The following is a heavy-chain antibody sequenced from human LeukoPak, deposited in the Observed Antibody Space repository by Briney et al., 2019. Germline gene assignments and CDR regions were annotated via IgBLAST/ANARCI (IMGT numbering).Heavy chain of an antibody. CDR1: GGSISSSSYY. Sequence: PSETLSLTCTVSGGSISSSSYYWGWIRQPPGKGLEWIGSIYYSGSTYYNPSLKSRVTISVDTSKNQFSLKLSSVTAADTAVYYCAREGGSLGLRWGQGTLATVSS. V-gene: IGHV4-39*07. D-gene: IGHD1-26*01. CDR3: AREGGSLGLR. J-gene: IGHJ4*02. CDR2: IYYSGST.